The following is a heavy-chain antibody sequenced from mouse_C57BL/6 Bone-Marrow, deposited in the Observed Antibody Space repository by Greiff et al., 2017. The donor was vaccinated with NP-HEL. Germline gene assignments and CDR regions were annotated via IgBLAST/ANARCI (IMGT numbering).Heavy chain of an antibody. D-gene: IGHD1-1*01. Sequence: VQLQQSGPGLVKPSQSLSLTCSVTGYSITSGYYWNWIRQFPGNKLEWMGYISYDGSNNYNPSLKNRISITRDTSKNQFFLKLNSVTTEDTATYYCATPITTVVAHWYFDVWGTGTTVTVSS. CDR2: ISYDGSN. CDR3: ATPITTVVAHWYFDV. V-gene: IGHV3-6*01. J-gene: IGHJ1*03. CDR1: GYSITSGYY.